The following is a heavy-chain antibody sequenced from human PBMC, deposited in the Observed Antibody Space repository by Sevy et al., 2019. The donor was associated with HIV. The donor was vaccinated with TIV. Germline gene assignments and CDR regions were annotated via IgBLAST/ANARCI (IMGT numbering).Heavy chain of an antibody. V-gene: IGHV3-53*01. D-gene: IGHD3-16*01. CDR1: GFIVSRKY. Sequence: GGSLRLSCVASGFIVSRKYMSWVRQAPGKGLEWVSLIYSSDTYYADSVKGRFTISRDNSKNTLYLQMHSLRAEDTAVYYCAKCVYAYEYFFDYWGQGTLVTVSS. CDR2: IYSSDT. J-gene: IGHJ4*02. CDR3: AKCVYAYEYFFDY.